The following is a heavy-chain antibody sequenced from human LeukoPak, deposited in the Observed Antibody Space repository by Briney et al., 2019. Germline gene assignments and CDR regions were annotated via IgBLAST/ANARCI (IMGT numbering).Heavy chain of an antibody. CDR3: AKLYCSGSSCYSIDH. J-gene: IGHJ4*02. CDR2: ITGSGDST. V-gene: IGHV3-23*01. D-gene: IGHD2-15*01. Sequence: GGSLRLSCAASGFTFSNYAMSWVRQAPGKGLEWVSTITGSGDSTYYADSVKGRFTLSRDISKNTLYLQMNSLRAEDTAVYYCAKLYCSGSSCYSIDHWGQGTLVNVSS. CDR1: GFTFSNYA.